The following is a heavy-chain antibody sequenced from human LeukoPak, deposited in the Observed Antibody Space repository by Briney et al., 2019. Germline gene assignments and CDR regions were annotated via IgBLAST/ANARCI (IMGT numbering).Heavy chain of an antibody. J-gene: IGHJ4*02. CDR3: ARALSTVTTYFDS. D-gene: IGHD4-17*01. CDR2: INHSGST. Sequence: PSETLSLTCAVYGGSFSGYYWSWIRQPPGKGLEWIGEINHSGSTNYNPSLKSRVTISADTSKSQFSLELSSVTAADTAVFYCARALSTVTTYFDSWGQGTLVTVSS. CDR1: GGSFSGYY. V-gene: IGHV4-34*01.